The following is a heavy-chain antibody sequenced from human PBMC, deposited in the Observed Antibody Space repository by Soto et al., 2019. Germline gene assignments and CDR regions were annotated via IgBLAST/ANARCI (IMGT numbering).Heavy chain of an antibody. CDR2: IYYSGST. Sequence: SETLSLTCTVSGGSISSYYWSWIRQPPGKGLEWIGYIYYSGSTNYNPSLKSRVTISVDTSKNQFSLKLSSVTAADTAVYYCARGGRGQQLVPYYYYYMDVWGKGTTVTVSS. V-gene: IGHV4-59*01. J-gene: IGHJ6*03. CDR3: ARGGRGQQLVPYYYYYMDV. D-gene: IGHD6-13*01. CDR1: GGSISSYY.